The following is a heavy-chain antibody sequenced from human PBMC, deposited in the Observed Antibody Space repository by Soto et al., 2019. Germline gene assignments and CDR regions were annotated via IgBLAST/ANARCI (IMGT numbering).Heavy chain of an antibody. V-gene: IGHV3-21*01. CDR2: ISSRGTYI. Sequence: PGGSLRLSCGAPGFTFSNHTMNWVRQAPGRGLEWVSSISSRGTYIYYADSVKGRFTISRDNAKNSLYLQTNSLRAEDTAVYYCARVPQRIAVAGTSNRYYFDYWGRGILVTVSS. CDR1: GFTFSNHT. J-gene: IGHJ4*02. D-gene: IGHD6-19*01. CDR3: ARVPQRIAVAGTSNRYYFDY.